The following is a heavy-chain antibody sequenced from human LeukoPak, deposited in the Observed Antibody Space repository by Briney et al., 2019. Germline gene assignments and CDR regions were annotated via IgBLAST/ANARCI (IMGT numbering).Heavy chain of an antibody. CDR2: IYHSGST. V-gene: IGHV4-30-2*01. D-gene: IGHD6-13*01. Sequence: SETLSLTCTVSGGSISSGGYSWSWIRQPPGKGLEWIGYIYHSGSTYYNPSLKSRVTISVDRSKNQFSLKLSSVTAADTAVYYCARATYSSSWYSFWYFDLWGRGTLVTVSS. J-gene: IGHJ2*01. CDR1: GGSISSGGYS. CDR3: ARATYSSSWYSFWYFDL.